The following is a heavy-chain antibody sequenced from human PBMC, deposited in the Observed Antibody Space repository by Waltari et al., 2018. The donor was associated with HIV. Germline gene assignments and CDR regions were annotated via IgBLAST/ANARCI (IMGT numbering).Heavy chain of an antibody. CDR3: ARDEAEMATLTAFDI. V-gene: IGHV3-21*01. Sequence: EVQLVESGGGLVKPGGSLRLSCAASRFTFSSYSMNWVRQAPGKGLEWVSSISSSSVYIYYADSVKGRFTISRDNAKNSLYLQMNSLRAEDTAVYYCARDEAEMATLTAFDIWGQGTMVTVSS. CDR2: ISSSSVYI. J-gene: IGHJ3*02. CDR1: RFTFSSYS. D-gene: IGHD5-12*01.